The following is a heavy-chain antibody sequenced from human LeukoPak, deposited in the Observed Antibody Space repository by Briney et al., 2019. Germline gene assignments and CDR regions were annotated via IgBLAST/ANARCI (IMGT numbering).Heavy chain of an antibody. Sequence: SETLSLTCSVSGGSISSSNYYWGWIRQTPGEGLEVIGTMYYSGSTYYNPSLKSRVTISVDTSKNQFSLKLSSVTAADTAVYYCARERADFYWYFDLWGRGTLVTVSS. J-gene: IGHJ2*01. CDR2: MYYSGST. CDR1: GGSISSSNYY. CDR3: ARERADFYWYFDL. D-gene: IGHD3/OR15-3a*01. V-gene: IGHV4-39*07.